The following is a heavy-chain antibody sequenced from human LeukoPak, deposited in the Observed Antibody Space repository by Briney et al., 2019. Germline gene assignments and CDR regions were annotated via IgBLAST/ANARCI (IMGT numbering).Heavy chain of an antibody. Sequence: SETLSLTCTVSGGSISYYWSWIRQPPGKGLEWIGYIYYSGSTKYNPSLKTRVTISVDTSKNQFSLKLSSVTAADTAVYYCARLIWGPNYFDYWGQGTLVTVSS. J-gene: IGHJ4*02. CDR2: IYYSGST. D-gene: IGHD3-16*01. CDR1: GGSISYY. V-gene: IGHV4-59*08. CDR3: ARLIWGPNYFDY.